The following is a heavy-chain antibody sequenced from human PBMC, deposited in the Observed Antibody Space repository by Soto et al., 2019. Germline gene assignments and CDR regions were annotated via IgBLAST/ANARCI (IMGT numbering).Heavy chain of an antibody. V-gene: IGHV3-23*01. CDR1: GFTFSSYA. D-gene: IGHD3-22*01. J-gene: IGHJ6*02. Sequence: GGSLRLSCAASGFTFSSYAMSWVRQAPGKGLEWVSSISYSGGTTFYADSVKGRFTISRDNYKNMLYLKMNSLTVEDTAEYFFAMWGLDYITKIPYSYGMEVWGPGTTVTVSS. CDR3: AMWGLDYITKIPYSYGMEV. CDR2: ISYSGGTT.